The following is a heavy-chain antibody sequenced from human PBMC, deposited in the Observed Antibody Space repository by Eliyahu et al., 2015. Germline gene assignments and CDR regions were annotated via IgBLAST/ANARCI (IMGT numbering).Heavy chain of an antibody. CDR1: GFTFSTYS. J-gene: IGHJ4*02. Sequence: EVQVMESGGGLVKPGGSLXLXCAASGFTFSTYSMNWVRQAPGKGLEWVSSISSSSSYIYYADSVKGRFTFSRDNAKNSLYLQMNSLRAEDTAVYYCARGYNWNDGGYFDYWGQGTLVTVSS. D-gene: IGHD1-1*01. CDR2: ISSSSSYI. CDR3: ARGYNWNDGGYFDY. V-gene: IGHV3-21*01.